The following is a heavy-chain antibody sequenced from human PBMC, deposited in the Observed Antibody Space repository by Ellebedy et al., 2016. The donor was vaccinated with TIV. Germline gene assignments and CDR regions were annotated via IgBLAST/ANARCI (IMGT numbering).Heavy chain of an antibody. V-gene: IGHV3-23*01. J-gene: IGHJ1*01. D-gene: IGHD4-17*01. CDR1: GFPFSSYA. CDR3: AKDISTGTVTTLEFFQH. Sequence: GESLKISCAASGFPFSSYAMSWVRQAPGKGLEWVSGISGSGGSTYYADSAKGRFTISRDNSKNTLYLQMNSLRDEDTAVYYCAKDISTGTVTTLEFFQHWGQGTLVTVSS. CDR2: ISGSGGST.